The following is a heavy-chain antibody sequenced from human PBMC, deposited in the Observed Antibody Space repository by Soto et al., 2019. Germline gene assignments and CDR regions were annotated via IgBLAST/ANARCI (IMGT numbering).Heavy chain of an antibody. V-gene: IGHV1-69*02. Sequence: QVQLVQSGAEVKKPGSSVKVSCKASGGTFSSYTISWVRQAPGQGLEWMGRIIPILGIANYAQKFQGRVTITADKSTNTDYMELSSLRSEDTAVYYCTTIPYSSGNHHDYWGQGTLVTVSS. D-gene: IGHD6-25*01. CDR1: GGTFSSYT. CDR3: TTIPYSSGNHHDY. J-gene: IGHJ4*02. CDR2: IIPILGIA.